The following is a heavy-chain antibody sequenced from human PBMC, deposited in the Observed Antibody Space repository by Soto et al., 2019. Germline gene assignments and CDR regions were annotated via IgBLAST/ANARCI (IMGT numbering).Heavy chain of an antibody. CDR1: GGSISSGGYY. J-gene: IGHJ4*02. CDR2: IYYSGST. Sequence: QVQLQESGPGLVKPSQTLSLTCSVSGGSISSGGYYWSWIRQHPEKGLEWLWYIYYSGSTNYNPSLKSRVIISVDTSSNPFSLDLRSVTAADTAIYYCARHSASWQGFDYWGQGTLVTVSS. D-gene: IGHD1-26*01. V-gene: IGHV4-31*03. CDR3: ARHSASWQGFDY.